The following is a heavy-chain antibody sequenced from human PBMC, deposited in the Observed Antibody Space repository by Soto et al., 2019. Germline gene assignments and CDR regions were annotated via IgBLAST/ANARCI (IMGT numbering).Heavy chain of an antibody. J-gene: IGHJ4*02. CDR1: GGSISSSNW. CDR2: IYHSGST. Sequence: QVQLQESSSGLVKPSGTLSLTCAVSGGSISSSNWWSWVRQPPGKGLEWIGKIYHSGSTNYNPSLKSRVTISVDKSKNQFSLKLSSVTAAHTAVYYCARVYMVRGTIIRYFDYWGQGTLVTVSS. D-gene: IGHD3-10*01. CDR3: ARVYMVRGTIIRYFDY. V-gene: IGHV4-4*02.